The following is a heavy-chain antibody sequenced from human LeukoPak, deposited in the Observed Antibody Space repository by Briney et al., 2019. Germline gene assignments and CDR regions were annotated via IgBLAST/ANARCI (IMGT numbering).Heavy chain of an antibody. CDR2: ISGTGGTT. CDR1: GFSFTNYA. J-gene: IGHJ4*02. V-gene: IGHV3-23*01. CDR3: AKGRGTTVTAAANY. D-gene: IGHD4-17*01. Sequence: PGTSLSLSCAASGFSFTNYAMHWVRQAPGKGLECVSTISGTGGTTYYADSVEGRFTISRDNSKNTLFLQFNSLKADDTAVYYCAKGRGTTVTAAANYWGQGTLVTVSS.